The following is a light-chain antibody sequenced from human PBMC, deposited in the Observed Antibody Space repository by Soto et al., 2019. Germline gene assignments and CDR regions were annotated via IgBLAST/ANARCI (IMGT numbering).Light chain of an antibody. CDR1: SSDVGGYKY. J-gene: IGLJ1*01. CDR3: SSFRSSSTLYV. V-gene: IGLV2-14*01. Sequence: QSVLTQPGSVTVSPGQSITTSCTRTSSDVGGYKYVSWYQQHPGKAPKLMLYEVSNRPSGVSDRFSGSKSGNTASLTISGLQAEDEADYYCSSFRSSSTLYVFGTGTKVTVL. CDR2: EVS.